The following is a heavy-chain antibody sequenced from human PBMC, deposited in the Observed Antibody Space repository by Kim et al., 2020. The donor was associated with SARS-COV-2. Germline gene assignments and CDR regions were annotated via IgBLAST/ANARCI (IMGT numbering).Heavy chain of an antibody. CDR1: GGSISSGDYY. J-gene: IGHJ5*02. D-gene: IGHD2-2*01. Sequence: SETLSLTCTVSGGSISSGDYYWSWIRQPPGKGLEWIGYIYYSGSTYYNPSLKSRVTISVDTSKNQFSLKLSSVTAADTAVYYCARRGTSLSGWFDPWGQGTLVTVSS. CDR2: IYYSGST. V-gene: IGHV4-30-4*01. CDR3: ARRGTSLSGWFDP.